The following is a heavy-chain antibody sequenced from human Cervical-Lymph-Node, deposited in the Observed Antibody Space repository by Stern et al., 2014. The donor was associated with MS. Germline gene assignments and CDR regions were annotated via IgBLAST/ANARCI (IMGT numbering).Heavy chain of an antibody. V-gene: IGHV3-30*18. CDR3: AKGLGDIVVVVAADYYYGMDV. J-gene: IGHJ6*02. CDR1: GFTFSSYG. Sequence: VHLVESGGGVVQPGRSLRLSCAASGFTFSSYGMHWVRQAPGKGLEWVAVISYDGSNKYYADSVKGRFTISRDNSKNTLYLQMNSLRAEDTAVYYCAKGLGDIVVVVAADYYYGMDVWGQGTTVTVSS. D-gene: IGHD2-15*01. CDR2: ISYDGSNK.